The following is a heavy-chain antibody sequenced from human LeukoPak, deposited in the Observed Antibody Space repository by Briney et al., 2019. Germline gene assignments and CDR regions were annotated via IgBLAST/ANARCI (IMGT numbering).Heavy chain of an antibody. Sequence: SETLSLTCSVSGGSITGYSWGWVRQPPGKGLECIGYMFDRGSPNHHPSLQNRVTTSVDTSKNEFSLRLTSVTAADTAVYYCARRIQLWSYWHFDLWGRGTLATVSS. CDR1: GGSITGYS. D-gene: IGHD5-18*01. CDR3: ARRIQLWSYWHFDL. V-gene: IGHV4-4*09. CDR2: MFDRGSP. J-gene: IGHJ2*01.